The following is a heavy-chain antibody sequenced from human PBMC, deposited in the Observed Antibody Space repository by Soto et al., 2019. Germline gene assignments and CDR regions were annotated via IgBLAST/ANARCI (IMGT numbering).Heavy chain of an antibody. Sequence: QVQLQQSGPGLVKPSQTLSLTCAISGGSVSTNSATWDWIRQSPSRGLEWLGRTYYRSKWDYDYAASVKGRININPDTSNNQVSLHLDSVTPDDTAVYYCARLIGNSWLDSWGQGTLVTVSS. CDR2: TYYRSKWDY. D-gene: IGHD2-8*01. CDR3: ARLIGNSWLDS. J-gene: IGHJ5*01. CDR1: GGSVSTNSAT. V-gene: IGHV6-1*01.